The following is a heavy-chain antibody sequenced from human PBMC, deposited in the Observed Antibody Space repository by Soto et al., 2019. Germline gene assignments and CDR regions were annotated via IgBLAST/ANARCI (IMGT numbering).Heavy chain of an antibody. D-gene: IGHD6-13*01. CDR3: ARGGPGASIAAAAQAYYY. CDR2: IIPIFGTA. V-gene: IGHV1-69*06. CDR1: GGTFSSYA. Sequence: VQLVQSGAEVKKPGSSVKVSCKASGGTFSSYAISWVRQAPGQGLEWMGGIIPIFGTANYAQKFQGRVTITADKSTSTAYMELSSLRSEDTAVYYCARGGPGASIAAAAQAYYYWGQGTLVTVSS. J-gene: IGHJ4*02.